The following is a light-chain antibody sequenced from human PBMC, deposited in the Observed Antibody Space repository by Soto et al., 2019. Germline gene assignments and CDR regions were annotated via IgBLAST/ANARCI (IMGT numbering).Light chain of an antibody. J-gene: IGKJ2*01. CDR2: GAS. V-gene: IGKV3-20*01. Sequence: IVLTQSSGTLSLSPGERATLSCRASQTVSGSHLAWYQQKPGQAPRLIIYGASTRPTGIPDRFSGSGSGTGFTLTITRLEPEDFAVYYCQQYGGAPPEYPFGQGTKVDI. CDR3: QQYGGAPPEYP. CDR1: QTVSGSH.